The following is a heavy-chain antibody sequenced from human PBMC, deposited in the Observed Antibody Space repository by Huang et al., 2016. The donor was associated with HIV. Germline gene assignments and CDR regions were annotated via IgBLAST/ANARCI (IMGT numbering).Heavy chain of an antibody. Sequence: QVQLQESGPGLVTPSETLSLTCIVSGASIDSRSYYLGWIRQPPGRGLEWLGSMYSSGSTDYNPSLKSRVTMSVDTSKNEFSLKLRSVTAADTALYYCARHAGSSRRYYFDYWGRGILVTVSS. CDR3: ARHAGSSRRYYFDY. CDR2: MYSSGST. CDR1: GASIDSRSYY. J-gene: IGHJ4*02. D-gene: IGHD6-13*01. V-gene: IGHV4-39*01.